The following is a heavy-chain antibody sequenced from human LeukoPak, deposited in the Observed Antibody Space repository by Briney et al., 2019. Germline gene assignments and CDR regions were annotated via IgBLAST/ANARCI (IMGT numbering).Heavy chain of an antibody. J-gene: IGHJ4*02. CDR1: GGSISSGSYY. V-gene: IGHV4-61*02. CDR2: IYTSGST. D-gene: IGHD5-24*01. CDR3: AREVEMATIY. Sequence: SQTLSLTCTVSGGSISSGSYYWSWIRQPAGKGLEWIGRIYTSGSTNYNPSLKSRDTISVDTSKNQFSLKLSSVTAADTAVYYCAREVEMATIYWGQGTLVTVSS.